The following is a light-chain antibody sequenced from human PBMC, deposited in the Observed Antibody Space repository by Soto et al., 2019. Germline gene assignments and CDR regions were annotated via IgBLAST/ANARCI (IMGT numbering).Light chain of an antibody. Sequence: QSALTQPASVSGSPGQSITISCTGTSSDIGVYNFVSWYQQHPGKAPKLMIYDVNLRPSGVSDRFSGSKSGNTASLTISGLQAEDEAHYYCSSYATSTVFGGGTKLNVL. CDR3: SSYATSTV. V-gene: IGLV2-14*01. CDR1: SSDIGVYNF. J-gene: IGLJ2*01. CDR2: DVN.